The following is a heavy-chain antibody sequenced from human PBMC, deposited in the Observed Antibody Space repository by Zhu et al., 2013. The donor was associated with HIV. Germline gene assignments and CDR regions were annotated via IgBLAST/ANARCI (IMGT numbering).Heavy chain of an antibody. CDR1: GFTFTSSA. CDR3: AAIGRWYSRYDAFDI. V-gene: IGHV1-58*01. J-gene: IGHJ3*02. Sequence: QMQLVQSGPEVKKPGTSVKVSCKASGFTFTSSAVQWVRQARGQRLEWIGWIVVGSGNTNYAQKFQERVTITRDMSTSTAYMELSSLRSEDTAVYYCAAIGRWYSRYDAFDIWGQGTMVTVSS. CDR2: IVVGSGNT. D-gene: IGHD1-1*01.